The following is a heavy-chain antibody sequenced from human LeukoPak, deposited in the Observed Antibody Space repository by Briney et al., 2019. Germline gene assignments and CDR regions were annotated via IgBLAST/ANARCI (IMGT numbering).Heavy chain of an antibody. Sequence: GESLKISCAASGFTFSSYSMNWVRQAPGKGLEWVSYISSSSSTIYYADSVKGRFTISRDNAKNSLYLQMNSLRAEDTAVYYCARDVPLIWGQGTMVTVSS. CDR3: ARDVPLI. CDR1: GFTFSSYS. J-gene: IGHJ3*02. V-gene: IGHV3-48*01. CDR2: ISSSSSTI.